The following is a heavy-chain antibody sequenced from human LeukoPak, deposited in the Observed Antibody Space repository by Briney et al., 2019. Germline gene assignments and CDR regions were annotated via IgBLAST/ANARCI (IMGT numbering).Heavy chain of an antibody. CDR3: ARGALTAYYYDSSGYYTPAGYFDY. D-gene: IGHD3-22*01. J-gene: IGHJ4*02. Sequence: ASVKVSCKASGGTFSSYAISWVRQAPGQGLEWMGGIIPIFGTANYAQKFQGRVTITADESTGTAYMELSSLRSEDTAVYYCARGALTAYYYDSSGYYTPAGYFDYWGQGTLVTVSS. V-gene: IGHV1-69*13. CDR2: IIPIFGTA. CDR1: GGTFSSYA.